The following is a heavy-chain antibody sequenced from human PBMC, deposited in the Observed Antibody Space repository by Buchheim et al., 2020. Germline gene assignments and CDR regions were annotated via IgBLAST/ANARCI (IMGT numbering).Heavy chain of an antibody. D-gene: IGHD6-19*01. CDR1: GFTFSNAW. V-gene: IGHV3-15*01. Sequence: EVQLVESGGGLVKPGGSLRLSCAASGFTFSNAWMSWVRQAPGKGLEWVGRIKSKTDGGTTDYAAPVKGRFTISRDDSKNTPYLQMNSLKTEDTAVYYCTTDEYQQWLVHDYYYGMDVWGQGTT. CDR3: TTDEYQQWLVHDYYYGMDV. CDR2: IKSKTDGGTT. J-gene: IGHJ6*02.